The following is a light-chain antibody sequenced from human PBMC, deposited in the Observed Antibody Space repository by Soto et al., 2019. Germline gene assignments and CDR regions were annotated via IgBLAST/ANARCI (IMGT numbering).Light chain of an antibody. CDR2: DAS. CDR3: QQYNSYSPWT. Sequence: DIQMTQSPSTLSASVGDRVTISCRASQSISSWLAWYQQKPGKAPKLLIYDASSLESGVPSRFSGSGFGTEFTLTISSLQPHDFATYYCQQYNSYSPWTFGQGPKVDIK. J-gene: IGKJ1*01. CDR1: QSISSW. V-gene: IGKV1-5*01.